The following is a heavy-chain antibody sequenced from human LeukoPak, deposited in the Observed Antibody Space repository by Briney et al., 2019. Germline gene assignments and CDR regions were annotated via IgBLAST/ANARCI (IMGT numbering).Heavy chain of an antibody. V-gene: IGHV4-61*02. CDR1: GGSISSGSYY. Sequence: SETLSLTCTVSGGSISSGSYYWSWIRQPAGKGLEWIGRIYTSGSTNYNPSLKSRVTISVDKSKNQFSLKLSSVTAADTAVYYCARGPLVDTAMDSHYYYYMDAWGKGTTVTVSS. CDR3: ARGPLVDTAMDSHYYYYMDA. J-gene: IGHJ6*03. CDR2: IYTSGST. D-gene: IGHD5-18*01.